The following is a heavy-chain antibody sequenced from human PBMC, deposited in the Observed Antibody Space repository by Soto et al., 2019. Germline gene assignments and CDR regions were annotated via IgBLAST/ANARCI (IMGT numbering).Heavy chain of an antibody. CDR3: ASGGYYDRSGYCYSRSSNWFDP. J-gene: IGHJ5*02. CDR2: IIPIFGTA. D-gene: IGHD3-22*01. Sequence: QVQLVQSGAEVKKPGSSVKVSCKASGGTFSSYAISWVRQAPGQGLEWMGGIIPIFGTANYAQKFQGRVTVTAEESTSTDYTALSSLRSEDTGVYYCASGGYYDRSGYCYSRSSNWFDPWGQGTLVTVSS. V-gene: IGHV1-69*12. CDR1: GGTFSSYA.